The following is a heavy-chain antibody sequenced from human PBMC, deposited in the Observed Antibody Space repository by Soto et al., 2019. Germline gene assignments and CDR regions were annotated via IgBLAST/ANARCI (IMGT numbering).Heavy chain of an antibody. CDR1: GGTFSSYA. CDR2: IIPIFGTA. D-gene: IGHD2-15*01. CDR3: AREVCSGGSCYPLKYYYGMDV. V-gene: IGHV1-69*12. J-gene: IGHJ6*02. Sequence: QVQLVQSGAEVKKPGSSVKVSCKASGGTFSSYAISWVRQAPGQGLEWMGGIIPIFGTANYAQKFQGRVTITADESTSXAXMXTSSLRSEDTAVYYCAREVCSGGSCYPLKYYYGMDVWGQGTTVTVSS.